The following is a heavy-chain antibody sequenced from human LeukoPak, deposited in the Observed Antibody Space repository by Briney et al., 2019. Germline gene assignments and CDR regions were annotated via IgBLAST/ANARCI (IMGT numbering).Heavy chain of an antibody. J-gene: IGHJ3*02. V-gene: IGHV3-21*01. CDR3: ARARAGAFDI. CDR1: GFTFRSYS. Sequence: GGSLRLSCAASGFTFRSYSMNWVRQAPGKGLEWVSSISSSSSYIYYADSVKGRFTISRDNAKNSLYLQINSLRAEDTAVYYCARARAGAFDIWGQGTMVTVSS. CDR2: ISSSSSYI.